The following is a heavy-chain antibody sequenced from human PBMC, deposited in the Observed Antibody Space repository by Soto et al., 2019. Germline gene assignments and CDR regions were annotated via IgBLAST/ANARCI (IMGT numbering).Heavy chain of an antibody. CDR1: GFRFSSYS. J-gene: IGHJ4*02. CDR3: ATMNGYFEY. CDR2: ITATGDRT. D-gene: IGHD3-22*01. Sequence: GGSLRLSCADSGFRFSSYSMSWVRQTPGKGLEWVAAITATGDRTYYADSVTGRFTISRDNSKRTHYLQMTSLRAEDTAMYYCATMNGYFEYWGQGTPVTVSS. V-gene: IGHV3-23*01.